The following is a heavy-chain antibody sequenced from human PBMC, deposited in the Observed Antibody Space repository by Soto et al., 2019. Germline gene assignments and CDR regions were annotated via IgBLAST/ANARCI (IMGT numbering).Heavy chain of an antibody. V-gene: IGHV3-30-3*01. CDR3: ARDSDYYDSSAYIDY. D-gene: IGHD3-22*01. Sequence: PGGSLRLSCAASGFTFSSYAMHWVRQAPGKGLEWVAVISYDGSNKYYADSVKGRFTISRDNSKNTLYLQMNSLRAEDTAVYYCARDSDYYDSSAYIDYWGQGTLVTVSS. J-gene: IGHJ4*02. CDR2: ISYDGSNK. CDR1: GFTFSSYA.